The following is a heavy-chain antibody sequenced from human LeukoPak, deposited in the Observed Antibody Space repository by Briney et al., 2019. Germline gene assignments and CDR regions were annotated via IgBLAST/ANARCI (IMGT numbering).Heavy chain of an antibody. V-gene: IGHV1-2*02. CDR1: GYTFTGYY. Sequence: GASVKVSFKASGYTFTGYYMHWVRQAPGQGLEWMGWINPNGGGTNYAQKFQGRVTMTRDTSISTAYMELSRLRSDDTAVYYCARDEMDDILTGYYCYWGQGTLVTVSS. CDR2: INPNGGGT. D-gene: IGHD3-9*01. CDR3: ARDEMDDILTGYYCY. J-gene: IGHJ4*02.